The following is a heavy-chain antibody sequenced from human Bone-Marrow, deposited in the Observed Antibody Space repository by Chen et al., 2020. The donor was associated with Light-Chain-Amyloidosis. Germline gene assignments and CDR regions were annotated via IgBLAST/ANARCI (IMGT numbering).Heavy chain of an antibody. Sequence: EVQLDQSGPEVKKPGESLKISCKGSGYPFPNSWIGWVRKMPGKGLEWMGVIYPDDSDARYSPSFEGQVTISADKSITTAYLQWRSLKASDTAMYYCARRRDGYNFDYWGQGTLVTVSS. V-gene: IGHV5-51*01. CDR1: GYPFPNSW. J-gene: IGHJ4*02. D-gene: IGHD5-12*01. CDR3: ARRRDGYNFDY. CDR2: IYPDDSDA.